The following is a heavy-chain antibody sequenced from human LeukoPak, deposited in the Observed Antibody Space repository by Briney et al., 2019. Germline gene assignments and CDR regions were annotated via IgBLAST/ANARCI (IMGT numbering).Heavy chain of an antibody. Sequence: GGSLRLSCAASGFTFSSYSMNWVRQAPGKGLEWVSSISSSSSYIYYADSVKGRFTISRDNAKNSLYLQMNSLRAEDTAIYYCAKSRSGSANWALRIFDNWGRGTLVSVSS. V-gene: IGHV3-21*04. CDR3: AKSRSGSANWALRIFDN. J-gene: IGHJ4*02. CDR2: ISSSSSYI. CDR1: GFTFSSYS. D-gene: IGHD3-10*01.